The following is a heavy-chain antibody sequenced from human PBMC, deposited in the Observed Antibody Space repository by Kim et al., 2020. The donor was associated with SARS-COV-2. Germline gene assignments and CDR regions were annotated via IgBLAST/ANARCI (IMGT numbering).Heavy chain of an antibody. V-gene: IGHV3-33*06. Sequence: SNNNYADSGKGRLTISRENSKNTLYLQMNSLRAEDTAVYYCANSLLGMDVWGQGTTVTVSS. D-gene: IGHD3-10*01. J-gene: IGHJ6*02. CDR3: ANSLLGMDV. CDR2: SNN.